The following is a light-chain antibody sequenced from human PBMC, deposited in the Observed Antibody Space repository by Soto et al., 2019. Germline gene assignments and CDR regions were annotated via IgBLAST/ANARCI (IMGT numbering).Light chain of an antibody. J-gene: IGKJ4*01. CDR3: QQYDSSPLT. V-gene: IGKV3-20*01. CDR2: GAS. CDR1: QSVSSSY. Sequence: EIVLTQSPGTLSLSPGERATLSCRASQSVSSSYLAWYQQKPGQAPRLLIYGASSRATGIPDRFSGSGSGTDFTLTISRLEPEDFAVYYCQQYDSSPLTFSGGTQVEIK.